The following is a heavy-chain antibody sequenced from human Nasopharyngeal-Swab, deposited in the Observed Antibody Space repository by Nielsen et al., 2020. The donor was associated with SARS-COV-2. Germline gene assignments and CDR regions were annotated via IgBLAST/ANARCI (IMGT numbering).Heavy chain of an antibody. J-gene: IGHJ4*02. D-gene: IGHD4/OR15-4a*01. CDR1: GYSFSTYW. CDR2: IYPGDSTT. Sequence: GESLKISCQGSGYSFSTYWIGWVRQMPGKGLEWMGIIYPGDSTTKYRPSFQGQVTISADKSISTAYLQWSSLKASDTAMYFGARLYGGYVDYWGQGTLVTVSS. CDR3: ARLYGGYVDY. V-gene: IGHV5-51*01.